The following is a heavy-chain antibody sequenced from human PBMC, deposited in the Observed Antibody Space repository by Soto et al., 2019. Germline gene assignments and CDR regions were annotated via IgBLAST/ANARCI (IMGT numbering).Heavy chain of an antibody. V-gene: IGHV1-18*01. CDR2: ISAYNGST. D-gene: IGHD2-15*01. CDR1: GYTFTSYG. CDR3: ARVSSVGYCSGGSCYPPDNWFDP. J-gene: IGHJ5*02. Sequence: ASVKVSCKASGYTFTSYGISWVRQAPGQGLEWMGWISAYNGSTNYAQKHQGRVTMTTDTSTSTAYMELRSLRSDDTAVYYCARVSSVGYCSGGSCYPPDNWFDPWGQGTLVTVSS.